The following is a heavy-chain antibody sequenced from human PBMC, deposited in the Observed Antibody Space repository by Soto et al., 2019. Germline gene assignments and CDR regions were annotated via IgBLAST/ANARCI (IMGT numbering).Heavy chain of an antibody. V-gene: IGHV1-69*02. J-gene: IGHJ4*02. Sequence: QVQLVQSGAEVKKPGSSVKVSCKASGDTFNFYTINWVRQAPGLGLEWMGRFNPILSFSNSALKFQGRVTLTADKSTSTAYMVLSSLRSEDTAIYYCATGFGSGSRAFDYGGQGALVTVSS. D-gene: IGHD3-10*01. CDR3: ATGFGSGSRAFDY. CDR2: FNPILSFS. CDR1: GDTFNFYT.